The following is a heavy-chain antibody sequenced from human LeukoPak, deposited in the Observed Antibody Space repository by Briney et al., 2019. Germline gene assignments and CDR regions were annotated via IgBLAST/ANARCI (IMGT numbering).Heavy chain of an antibody. D-gene: IGHD3-10*01. J-gene: IGHJ4*02. CDR2: ISGRGGRT. CDR3: ARARITMVRGVIARPYYFDY. V-gene: IGHV3-23*01. CDR1: GFTFTTYA. Sequence: GGSLRLSCAASGFTFTTYAMSWVRRAPGKGLEWVSAISGRGGRTYYADSVKGRFTISRDNSKNTLYLQMNSLRAEDTAVYYCARARITMVRGVIARPYYFDYWGQGTLVTVSS.